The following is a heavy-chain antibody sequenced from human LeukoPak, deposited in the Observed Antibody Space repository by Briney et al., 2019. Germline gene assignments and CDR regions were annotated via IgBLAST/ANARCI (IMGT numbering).Heavy chain of an antibody. D-gene: IGHD6-19*01. Sequence: GRSLRLSCAASGFTFDDYAMHWVRQAPGKGLEWVSGISWNSGSIGYADSVKGRFTISRDNAKNSLYLQMNSLRAEDTALYYCAKVGIVAGRVSYYFDYWGQGTLVTVSS. J-gene: IGHJ4*02. CDR3: AKVGIVAGRVSYYFDY. CDR2: ISWNSGSI. CDR1: GFTFDDYA. V-gene: IGHV3-9*01.